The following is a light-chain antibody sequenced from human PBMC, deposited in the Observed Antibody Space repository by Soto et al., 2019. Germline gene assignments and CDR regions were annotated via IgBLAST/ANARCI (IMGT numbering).Light chain of an antibody. J-gene: IGLJ2*01. Sequence: QLVLTQPPSVSGAPGQRVTISCTGSSSNIGANFDVHWYQQLPGTSPTLLLYRNSKRPSVVPDRFSGSLSGTLASLAIAGLPRDDEAYYYCQSYNSSLGVVFGGGTKLTVL. CDR3: QSYNSSLGVV. CDR1: SSNIGANFD. V-gene: IGLV1-40*01. CDR2: RNS.